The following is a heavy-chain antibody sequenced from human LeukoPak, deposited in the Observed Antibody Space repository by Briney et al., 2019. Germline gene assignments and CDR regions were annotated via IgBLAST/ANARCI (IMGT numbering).Heavy chain of an antibody. D-gene: IGHD6-13*01. CDR2: IWYDGSNK. CDR1: GFTFSSFG. V-gene: IGHV3-33*06. J-gene: IGHJ4*02. CDR3: AKDAAGSSSWANY. Sequence: GGSLRLSCAASGFTFSSFGMHWVRQAPGKGLEWVAVIWYDGSNKYYADSVKGRFTISRDNSKNTLSLQMNSLRAEDTAVCYCAKDAAGSSSWANYWGQGALVTVSS.